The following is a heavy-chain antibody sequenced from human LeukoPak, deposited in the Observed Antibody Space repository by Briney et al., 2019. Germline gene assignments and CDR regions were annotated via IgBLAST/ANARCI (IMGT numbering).Heavy chain of an antibody. D-gene: IGHD3-9*01. CDR3: ARGHNILTGYYLGDAFDI. CDR1: GFIVSSNY. J-gene: IGHJ3*02. CDR2: IYSGGTT. Sequence: SGGSLRLSCAASGFIVSSNYMSWVRQAPGKGLEWVSVIYSGGTTHYADSVKGRFTISRGNSKNTLYLQMNRLRVEDTAVYYCARGHNILTGYYLGDAFDIWGQGTMVTVSS. V-gene: IGHV3-66*01.